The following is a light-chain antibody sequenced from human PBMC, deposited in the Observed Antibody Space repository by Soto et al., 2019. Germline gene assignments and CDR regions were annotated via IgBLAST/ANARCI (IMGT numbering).Light chain of an antibody. CDR2: EVS. V-gene: IGLV2-14*01. CDR1: TSDIGGYNF. J-gene: IGLJ1*01. CDR3: SSFTTGSTLYV. Sequence: QSALTQPASVSGSPGQSITISCTGTTSDIGGYNFVSWYQQHPGKAPKLMIYEVSNRPSGVSNRFSGSKSGNTASLTISGLQAEDEADYYCSSFTTGSTLYVFGTGIKVTVL.